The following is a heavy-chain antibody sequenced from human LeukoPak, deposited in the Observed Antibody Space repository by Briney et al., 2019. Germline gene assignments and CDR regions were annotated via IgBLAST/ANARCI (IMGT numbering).Heavy chain of an antibody. Sequence: NLSETLSLTCTVSGGSISSYYWSWIRQPPGKGLEWIGYIYCSGSTNYNPSLKSRVTISVDTSKNQFSLKLSSVTAADTAVYYCAKELRISNWYFDLWGRGTLVTVSS. CDR2: IYCSGST. D-gene: IGHD3-3*02. J-gene: IGHJ2*01. V-gene: IGHV4-59*01. CDR3: AKELRISNWYFDL. CDR1: GGSISSYY.